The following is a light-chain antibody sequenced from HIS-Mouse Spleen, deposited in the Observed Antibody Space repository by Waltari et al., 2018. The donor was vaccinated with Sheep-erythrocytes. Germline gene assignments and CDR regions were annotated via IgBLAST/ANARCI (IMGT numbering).Light chain of an antibody. J-gene: IGLJ2*01. Sequence: SYELTQPPTVSVSPGQTASITRSGDKLGDKHACWYQQKPGHSPVLVIYQDSKRPSGIPERFTGSNHGNTATLTISGTQAMDEADKYCQAWDSSTAIFGGETKLTVL. V-gene: IGLV3-1*01. CDR3: QAWDSSTAI. CDR1: KLGDKH. CDR2: QDS.